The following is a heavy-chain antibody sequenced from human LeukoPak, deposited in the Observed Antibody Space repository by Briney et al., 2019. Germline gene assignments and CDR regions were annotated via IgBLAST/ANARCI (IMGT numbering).Heavy chain of an antibody. Sequence: GASVKVSCKASGYTFTSYDINWVRQATGQGLEWMGWMNPNSGNTGYAQKFQGRVTITRNTSISTAYMDLSSLRSDDTAVYYCARVFYGSGSRTLDYWGQGTLVTVSS. CDR1: GYTFTSYD. D-gene: IGHD3-10*01. J-gene: IGHJ4*02. CDR3: ARVFYGSGSRTLDY. V-gene: IGHV1-8*03. CDR2: MNPNSGNT.